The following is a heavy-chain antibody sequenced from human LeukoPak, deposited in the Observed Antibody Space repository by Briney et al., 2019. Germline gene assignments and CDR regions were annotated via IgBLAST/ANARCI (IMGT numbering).Heavy chain of an antibody. CDR2: FDPEDGET. V-gene: IGHV1-24*01. D-gene: IGHD3-10*01. Sequence: GASVKVSCKVSGYTLTELSMHRVRQAPGKGLEWMGGFDPEDGETIYAQKFQGRVTMTEDTSTDTAYMELSSLRSEDTAVYYCATELRNGSGSYNYYYYYGMDVWGQGTTVTVSS. CDR1: GYTLTELS. J-gene: IGHJ6*02. CDR3: ATELRNGSGSYNYYYYYGMDV.